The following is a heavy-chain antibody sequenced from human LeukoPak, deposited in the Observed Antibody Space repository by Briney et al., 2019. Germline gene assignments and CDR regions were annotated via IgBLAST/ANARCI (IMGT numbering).Heavy chain of an antibody. V-gene: IGHV4-59*01. D-gene: IGHD3-22*01. CDR1: GGSISSYY. Sequence: SETLSLTCTVSGGSISSYYWSWIRQPPGKGLEWIGYIYYSGSTNYNPSLKSRVTISVDTSKNQFSLKLSSVTAADTAVYYCARGSSPVDDYYDSSGYFTYFDYWGQGTLVTVSS. CDR2: IYYSGST. J-gene: IGHJ4*02. CDR3: ARGSSPVDDYYDSSGYFTYFDY.